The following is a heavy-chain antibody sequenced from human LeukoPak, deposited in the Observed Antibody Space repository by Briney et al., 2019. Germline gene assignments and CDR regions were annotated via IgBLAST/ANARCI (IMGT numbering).Heavy chain of an antibody. CDR1: SASISSGGYY. CDR2: ILYSGTT. Sequence: SETLSLTCTVSSASISSGGYYWSWIRQPPGKGLEWIAYILYSGTTYNNPSLKSRLTISMNTSKNQFSLTLSSVTAADTAVYYCARADPGDAVDIWGQGTMVTVSS. V-gene: IGHV4-30-4*08. CDR3: ARADPGDAVDI. J-gene: IGHJ3*02.